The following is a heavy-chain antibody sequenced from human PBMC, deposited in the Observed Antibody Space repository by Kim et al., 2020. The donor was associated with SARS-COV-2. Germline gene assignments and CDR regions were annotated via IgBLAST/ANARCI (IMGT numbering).Heavy chain of an antibody. CDR1: GFIIRTYW. Sequence: GGSLRLSCVASGFIIRTYWMTWVRQPPGKGLEWVGNIKEDGSEAYYADSVKGRFTISRDNAKNSLYLQMNSLIAEDTAVYYFMRDPETYWGQGTLVLVSS. CDR2: IKEDGSEA. CDR3: MRDPETY. J-gene: IGHJ4*02. V-gene: IGHV3-7*01.